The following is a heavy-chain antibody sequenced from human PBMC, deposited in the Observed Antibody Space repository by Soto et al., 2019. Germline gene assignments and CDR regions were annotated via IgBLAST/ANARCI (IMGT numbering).Heavy chain of an antibody. V-gene: IGHV3-23*01. CDR2: ISGSGTT. D-gene: IGHD5-18*01. J-gene: IGHJ4*02. Sequence: PGGSLRLSCAASGFTFSSYSMNWVRQAQGKGLEWVSRISGSGTTYYADSVRGRFTISRDISSNMFYLHMNSLRAEDTAEYFCADFYSYGPANWGQGTLVTVSS. CDR3: ADFYSYGPAN. CDR1: GFTFSSYS.